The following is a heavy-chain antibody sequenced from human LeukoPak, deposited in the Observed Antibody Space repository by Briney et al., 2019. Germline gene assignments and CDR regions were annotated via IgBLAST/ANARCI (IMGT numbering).Heavy chain of an antibody. CDR1: GFTFSSYW. CDR2: IKQDGSGK. Sequence: GGSLRLSCAASGFTFSSYWMSWVRQAPGKGLEWVANIKQDGSGKYYVDSVKGRFTISRDNAKNSLYLQMNSLRAEDTAVYYCARDGSYSGSYFDYWGQGTLVTVSS. D-gene: IGHD1-26*01. V-gene: IGHV3-7*01. J-gene: IGHJ4*02. CDR3: ARDGSYSGSYFDY.